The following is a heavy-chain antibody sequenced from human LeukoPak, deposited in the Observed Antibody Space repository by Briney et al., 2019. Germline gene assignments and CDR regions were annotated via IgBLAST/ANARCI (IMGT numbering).Heavy chain of an antibody. D-gene: IGHD6-13*01. Sequence: GGSLRLSCAASGFTFSSYSMNWVRQAPGKGLEWVSSISSSSSYIYYADSVKGRFTISRDNAKNSLYLQMNSLRAEDTAVYYCARDPPYSSSPFGYWGQGTLVTVSS. CDR1: GFTFSSYS. CDR3: ARDPPYSSSPFGY. J-gene: IGHJ4*02. V-gene: IGHV3-21*01. CDR2: ISSSSSYI.